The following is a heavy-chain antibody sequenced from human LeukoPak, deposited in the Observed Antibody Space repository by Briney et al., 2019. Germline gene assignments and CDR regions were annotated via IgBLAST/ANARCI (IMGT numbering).Heavy chain of an antibody. Sequence: ASVKVSCKASGYTFINFGISWVRQAPGQGLQWMGWISGYNGNTNYAHKFQGRVTMTTDTSPSTAYMELRSLRSDDTAVYYCARDRAGSTEEYFDLWGRGTLVTVSS. CDR1: GYTFINFG. CDR2: ISGYNGNT. J-gene: IGHJ2*01. V-gene: IGHV1-18*01. CDR3: ARDRAGSTEEYFDL. D-gene: IGHD2-2*01.